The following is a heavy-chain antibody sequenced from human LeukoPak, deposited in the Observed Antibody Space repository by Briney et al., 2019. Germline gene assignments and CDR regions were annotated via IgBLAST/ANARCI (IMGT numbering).Heavy chain of an antibody. J-gene: IGHJ4*02. D-gene: IGHD3-10*01. CDR2: ISGSGGST. CDR1: GFTFSSYA. CDR3: AKDRITMVRGVIIHTFDY. V-gene: IGHV3-23*01. Sequence: PGGSLRLSCAASGFTFSSYAMSLVRQAPGKGLEWVSAISGSGGSTYYADSVKGRFTISRDNSKNTLYLQMNSLRAEDTAVYYCAKDRITMVRGVIIHTFDYWGQGTLVTVSS.